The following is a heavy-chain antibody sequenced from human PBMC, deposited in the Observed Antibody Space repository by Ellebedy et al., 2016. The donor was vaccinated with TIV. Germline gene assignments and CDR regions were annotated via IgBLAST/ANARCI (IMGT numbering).Heavy chain of an antibody. J-gene: IGHJ4*02. CDR1: GFTFSTYP. CDR2: ISANGGTT. Sequence: PGGSLRLSCAASGFTFSTYPMNWVRRAPGKGLEWVSIISANGGTTYYADSVKGRFTISRDNSKNTLFLQMSSRSAEDTAVYFCARRSTDFAFDSWGQGTLVTVSS. V-gene: IGHV3-23*01. CDR3: ARRSTDFAFDS. D-gene: IGHD3/OR15-3a*01.